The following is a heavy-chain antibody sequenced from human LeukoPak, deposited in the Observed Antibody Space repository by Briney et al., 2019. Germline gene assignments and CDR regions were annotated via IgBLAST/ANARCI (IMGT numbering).Heavy chain of an antibody. D-gene: IGHD3-16*01. V-gene: IGHV4-39*07. CDR2: IYSSGST. CDR1: GGSISSSSYY. Sequence: SETLSLTCTVSGGSISSSSYYWGWIRQPPGKGLEWIGSIYSSGSTYYNPSLKSRVTISVDTSKNQFSLKLSSVTAADTAVYYCARGLIGYWGQGTLVTVSS. J-gene: IGHJ4*02. CDR3: ARGLIGY.